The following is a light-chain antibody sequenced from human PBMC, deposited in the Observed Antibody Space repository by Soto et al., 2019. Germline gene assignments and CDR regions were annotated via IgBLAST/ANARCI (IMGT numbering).Light chain of an antibody. CDR3: QQYNNWPRT. CDR2: SAS. V-gene: IGKV3-15*01. CDR1: QSVGIK. Sequence: EVVMTHSPATLSVSPCERATLSFRASQSVGIKLAWYQQKPGQAPRLLMYSASTRATGIPARFSGSGSGTEFTLTISSLQSEDFAVYYCQQYNNWPRTFGQGTKVDIK. J-gene: IGKJ1*01.